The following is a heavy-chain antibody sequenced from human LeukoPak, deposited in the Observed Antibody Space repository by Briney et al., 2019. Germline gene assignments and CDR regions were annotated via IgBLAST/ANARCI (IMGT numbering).Heavy chain of an antibody. CDR2: INHSGST. CDR1: GGSFSGYY. D-gene: IGHD3-3*01. V-gene: IGHV4-34*01. J-gene: IGHJ5*02. Sequence: SETLSLTCAVYGGSFSGYYWSWIRQPPGKGLEWIGEINHSGSTNYNPSLKSRVTTSVDTSKNQFSLKLSSVTAADTAVYYCARGTYYDFWSGYYLPVTNWFDPWGQGTLVTVSS. CDR3: ARGTYYDFWSGYYLPVTNWFDP.